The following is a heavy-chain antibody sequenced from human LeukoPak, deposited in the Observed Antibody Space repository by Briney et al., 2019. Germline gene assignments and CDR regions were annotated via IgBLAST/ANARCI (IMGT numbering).Heavy chain of an antibody. CDR2: ISSSSSYI. V-gene: IGHV3-21*01. CDR3: VRTHCSGGSCYSRPLDY. D-gene: IGHD2-15*01. CDR1: GFTFSSYS. J-gene: IGHJ4*02. Sequence: GGSLRLSCAASGFTFSSYSMNWVRQAPGKGLEWVSSISSSSSYIYYADSIKGRFTISRDNAMNSLYLQMNRLRAEDTAVYYCVRTHCSGGSCYSRPLDYWGQGTLVTVSS.